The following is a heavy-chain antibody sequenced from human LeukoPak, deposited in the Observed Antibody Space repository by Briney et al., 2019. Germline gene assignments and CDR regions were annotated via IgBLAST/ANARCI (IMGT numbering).Heavy chain of an antibody. V-gene: IGHV3-30*18. CDR1: GFTFSSYG. J-gene: IGHJ4*02. Sequence: PGRSLRLSCAASGFTFSSYGMHWVRQAPGKGLEWVAVISYDGSDKHYGDSVKGRFTISRDNSKNTLYLQMNSPRAEDTAVYYCANFYGDYGDYWGQGTLVTVSS. CDR3: ANFYGDYGDY. CDR2: ISYDGSDK. D-gene: IGHD4-17*01.